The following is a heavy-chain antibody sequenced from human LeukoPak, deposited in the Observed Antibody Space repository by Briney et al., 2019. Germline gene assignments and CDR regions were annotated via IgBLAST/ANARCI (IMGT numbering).Heavy chain of an antibody. V-gene: IGHV3-21*01. J-gene: IGHJ4*02. CDR3: VRDADGWSRDF. CDR1: GFSFRSYS. Sequence: GGSLRLSCVASGFSFRSYSMDWVRQAPGKGLEWVSCITPGTTDIYYSASVKGRFTVSRDDAQNSLALDMNSLRADDTAVYYCVRDADGWSRDFWGKGTLVTVSS. D-gene: IGHD6-19*01. CDR2: ITPGTTDI.